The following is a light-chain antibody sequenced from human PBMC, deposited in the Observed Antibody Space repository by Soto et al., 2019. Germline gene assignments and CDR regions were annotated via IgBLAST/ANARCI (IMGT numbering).Light chain of an antibody. CDR3: QQYNSWT. CDR1: QSISSW. V-gene: IGKV1-5*03. Sequence: DIQMTQSPSTLSASVGDRVTITCRASQSISSWLAWYQQKPGKAPKLLIYRASSLESGVPSRFSVSGSGTEFTLPISSLQPYDFATYYCQQYNSWTFGQGTKVEIK. CDR2: RAS. J-gene: IGKJ1*01.